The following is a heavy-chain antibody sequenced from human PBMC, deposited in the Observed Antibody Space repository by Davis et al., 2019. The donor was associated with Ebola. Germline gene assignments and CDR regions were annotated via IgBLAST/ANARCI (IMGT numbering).Heavy chain of an antibody. CDR1: GGSFSGYY. CDR2: INHSGST. D-gene: IGHD1-26*01. J-gene: IGHJ6*02. Sequence: SETLSLTCAVYGGSFSGYYWSWIRQPPGKGLEWIGEINHSGSTNYNPSLKSRVTISVDTSKNQLSLKLSSVTAADTAVYYCARDRTYSGSYGTSYYYYYGMDVWGQGTTVTVSS. V-gene: IGHV4-34*01. CDR3: ARDRTYSGSYGTSYYYYYGMDV.